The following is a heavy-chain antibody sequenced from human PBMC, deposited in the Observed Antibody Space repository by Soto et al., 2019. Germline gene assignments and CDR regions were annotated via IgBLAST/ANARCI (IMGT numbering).Heavy chain of an antibody. D-gene: IGHD1-1*01. Sequence: HPGGSLRLSCAASGFTFSSYSMNWVRQAPGKGLEWVSYISYSSSTIYYADSVKGRFTISRDNANNSLYLQMNSLGDEDTAVYYCARGGRSAWDEYDYWGRGTLVTVSS. J-gene: IGHJ4*02. CDR1: GFTFSSYS. V-gene: IGHV3-48*02. CDR3: ARGGRSAWDEYDY. CDR2: ISYSSSTI.